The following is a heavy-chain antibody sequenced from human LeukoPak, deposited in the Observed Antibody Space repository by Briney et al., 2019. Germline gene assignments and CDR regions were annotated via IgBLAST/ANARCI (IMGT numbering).Heavy chain of an antibody. CDR3: ARVMIHYYYYYMDV. CDR2: IKQDGSEK. Sequence: GGSLRLSCAASGFTFSSYWMSWVRQAPGKGLEWVANIKQDGSEKYYVDSVKGRFTISRDNAKNSLYLQMNSLRAEDTAVYYCARVMIHYYYYYMDVWGKGTTVTVSS. CDR1: GFTFSSYW. V-gene: IGHV3-7*01. D-gene: IGHD3-16*01. J-gene: IGHJ6*03.